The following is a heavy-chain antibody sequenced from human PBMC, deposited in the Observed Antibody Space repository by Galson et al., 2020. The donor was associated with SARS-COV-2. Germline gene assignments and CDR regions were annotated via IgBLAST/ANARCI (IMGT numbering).Heavy chain of an antibody. D-gene: IGHD4-17*01. CDR3: ARLHYGEYAPEAFDI. CDR1: GTSISSGSYS. J-gene: IGHJ3*02. CDR2: ISHSGGT. V-gene: IGHV4-30-2*01. Sequence: SETLSLTCAVSGTSISSGSYSWYWIRQPPGKGLEWMGYISHSGGTYYNPSLKSRVTISGDRSKNQFSLRLSSVTAADTAVYYCARLHYGEYAPEAFDIWGPGTRVTVAS.